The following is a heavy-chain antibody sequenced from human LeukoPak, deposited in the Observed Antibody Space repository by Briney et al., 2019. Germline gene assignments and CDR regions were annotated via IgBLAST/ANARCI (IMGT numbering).Heavy chain of an antibody. V-gene: IGHV4-4*07. Sequence: SETLSLTCTVSGDSITSYYWSWIRQPAGKGLEWIGRIYTSGTTNYNPSLKSRVTMSVDTSKNHFSLKLSSVTAADTAVYYCARAACSGGSCYQYYFDYWGQGTLVTVSS. J-gene: IGHJ4*02. CDR1: GDSITSYY. CDR2: IYTSGTT. D-gene: IGHD2-15*01. CDR3: ARAACSGGSCYQYYFDY.